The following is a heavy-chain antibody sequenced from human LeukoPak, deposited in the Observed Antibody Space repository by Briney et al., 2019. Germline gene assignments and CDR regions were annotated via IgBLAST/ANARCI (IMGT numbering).Heavy chain of an antibody. Sequence: SVKVSCKASGYTFSSYAISWVRQAPGQGLEWMGGIIPIFGTANYAQKFQGRVTITADESTSTAYMELSSLRSEDTAVYYCARDAPRRSDCSSTSCYWRNWFDPWGQGTLVTVSS. D-gene: IGHD2-2*01. J-gene: IGHJ5*02. CDR1: GYTFSSYA. CDR3: ARDAPRRSDCSSTSCYWRNWFDP. CDR2: IIPIFGTA. V-gene: IGHV1-69*13.